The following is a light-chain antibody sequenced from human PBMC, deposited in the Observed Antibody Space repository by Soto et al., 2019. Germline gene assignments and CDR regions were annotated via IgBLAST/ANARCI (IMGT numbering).Light chain of an antibody. V-gene: IGLV3-1*01. J-gene: IGLJ2*01. CDR3: QAWDNSLV. Sequence: SYELTQPPSVSVSPGQTASITCSGDKLGDKYACWYQQKPGQSPVLVIYQDSKRPSGIPERFSGSNYGNTATLTISGTQAMDEADYYCQAWDNSLVFGGGTKLTVL. CDR2: QDS. CDR1: KLGDKY.